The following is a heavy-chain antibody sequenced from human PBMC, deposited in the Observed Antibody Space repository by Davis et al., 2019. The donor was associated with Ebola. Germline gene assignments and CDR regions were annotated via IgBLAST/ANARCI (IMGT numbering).Heavy chain of an antibody. Sequence: GESLKISCAASGFTFSTYAMSWVRQAPGKGLEWVSGISDSGGSTHYADSVKGRFTISRDSSKNTLYPQMNSLRAEDTAAYYCAKGGGTSSSDFRRTWGQGTLVTVSS. CDR2: ISDSGGST. V-gene: IGHV3-23*01. D-gene: IGHD6-6*01. J-gene: IGHJ5*02. CDR1: GFTFSTYA. CDR3: AKGGGTSSSDFRRT.